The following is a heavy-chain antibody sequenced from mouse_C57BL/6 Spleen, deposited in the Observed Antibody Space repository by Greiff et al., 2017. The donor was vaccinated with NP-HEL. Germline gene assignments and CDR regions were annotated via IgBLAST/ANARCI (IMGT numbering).Heavy chain of an antibody. Sequence: VQLQQSGAELVKPGASVKVSCKASGYTFTSYWMHWVKQRPGQGLEWIGRIHPSDSDTNYNQKFKGKATLTVDKSSSTAYMQPSSLTSEDSAVYYWAPAYGYDGAMDYWGQGTSVTVSS. J-gene: IGHJ4*01. D-gene: IGHD2-2*01. CDR3: APAYGYDGAMDY. CDR1: GYTFTSYW. CDR2: IHPSDSDT. V-gene: IGHV1-74*01.